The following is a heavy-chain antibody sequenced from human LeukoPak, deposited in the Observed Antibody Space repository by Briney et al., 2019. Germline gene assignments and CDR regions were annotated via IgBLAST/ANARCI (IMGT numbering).Heavy chain of an antibody. CDR3: AKDPYRVVVATDNYLDP. CDR1: GFTFYNYG. J-gene: IGHJ5*02. V-gene: IGHV3-30*18. CDR2: ISHDGSNI. Sequence: GGSLRLSCAASGFTFYNYGMHWVRQAPGKGLEWVAVISHDGSNIHYGDSVKGRFTISRDNSKNTLYLQMNSLRVEDTAVYYCAKDPYRVVVATDNYLDPWGQGTLVTVSA. D-gene: IGHD2-21*01.